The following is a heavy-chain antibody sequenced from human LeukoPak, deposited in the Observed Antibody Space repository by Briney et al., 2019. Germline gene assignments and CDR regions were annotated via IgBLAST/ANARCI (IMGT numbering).Heavy chain of an antibody. CDR1: GFTFSTYS. CDR3: ARAPSPLAVAGTDY. Sequence: GGSLRLSCAASGFTFSTYSMNWVRQAPGKGLEWVSSISSSSSYIYYADSVKGRFTISRDNAKNSLYLQMNSLRAEDTAVYYCARAPSPLAVAGTDYWGQGTLVTVSS. J-gene: IGHJ4*02. V-gene: IGHV3-21*01. CDR2: ISSSSSYI. D-gene: IGHD6-19*01.